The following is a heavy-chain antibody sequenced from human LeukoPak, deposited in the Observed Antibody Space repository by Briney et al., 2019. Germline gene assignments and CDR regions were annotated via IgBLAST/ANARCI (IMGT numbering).Heavy chain of an antibody. CDR3: AREVCSGGSCYVGY. CDR1: GYTFTSYA. V-gene: IGHV7-4-1*02. J-gene: IGHJ4*02. D-gene: IGHD2-15*01. Sequence: EASVKVSCKASGYTFTSYAVSWVRQAPGQGLEWMGWINTNTGNPTFAQGFTGRFVFSLDTSVSTAYLQISSLKAEDTAVYYCAREVCSGGSCYVGYWGQGTLVTVSS. CDR2: INTNTGNP.